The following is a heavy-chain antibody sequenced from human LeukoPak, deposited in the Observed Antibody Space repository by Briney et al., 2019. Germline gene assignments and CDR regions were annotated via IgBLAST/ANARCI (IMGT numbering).Heavy chain of an antibody. Sequence: GGSLRLSCAASGFTLSSYWMHWVRQAPGKGLVWVSRINSDGSSTSYADSVKGRFTISRDNAKNTLYLQMNSLRAEDTAVYYCAREIPGNYFDYWGQGTLVTVSS. CDR2: INSDGSST. V-gene: IGHV3-74*01. CDR3: AREIPGNYFDY. J-gene: IGHJ4*02. D-gene: IGHD1-26*01. CDR1: GFTLSSYW.